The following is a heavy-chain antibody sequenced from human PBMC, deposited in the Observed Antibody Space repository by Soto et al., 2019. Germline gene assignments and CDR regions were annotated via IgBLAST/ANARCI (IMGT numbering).Heavy chain of an antibody. CDR2: IWSGGSNE. CDR3: ARGPGTSYVDY. D-gene: IGHD2-2*01. Sequence: QVQLVESGGGVVQPGRSLRLSCAASGFTFSSYGMHWVRQAPGKGLEWVAVIWSGGSNEKYADSVKGRFTISRDNSKNMLYLQMNSLRAEDTAVYYCARGPGTSYVDYWGQGSLVTVSS. J-gene: IGHJ4*02. V-gene: IGHV3-33*01. CDR1: GFTFSSYG.